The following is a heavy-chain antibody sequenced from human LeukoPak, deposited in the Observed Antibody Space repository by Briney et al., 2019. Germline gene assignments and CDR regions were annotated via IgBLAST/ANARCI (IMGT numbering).Heavy chain of an antibody. CDR1: GFTFSNYG. J-gene: IGHJ4*02. D-gene: IGHD3-22*01. CDR2: ISYDGSNE. CDR3: AKVALFSGYYPPFDY. V-gene: IGHV3-30*18. Sequence: GRSLRLSCTASGFTFSNYGMLWVRQAPGKGLEWVAVISYDGSNEYYADSVKGRFTISRDNSKNTLFLQMNSLRPEDTAVYHCAKVALFSGYYPPFDYWGQGTLVTVSS.